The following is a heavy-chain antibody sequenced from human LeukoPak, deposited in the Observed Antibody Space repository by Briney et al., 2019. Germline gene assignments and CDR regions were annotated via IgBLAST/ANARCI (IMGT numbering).Heavy chain of an antibody. V-gene: IGHV4-34*01. J-gene: IGHJ4*02. CDR3: ARRTRSGDFRFDY. D-gene: IGHD3-16*01. CDR2: ITHSGST. CDR1: GGPFSTYS. Sequence: SETLSLTCAVTGGPFSTYSWTWIRQTPGKGLDWIGEITHSGSTSFNPSLKSRVAMSIDSSKYQFSLTLDYVTAADTAVYYCARRTRSGDFRFDYWGQGTLVTVSP.